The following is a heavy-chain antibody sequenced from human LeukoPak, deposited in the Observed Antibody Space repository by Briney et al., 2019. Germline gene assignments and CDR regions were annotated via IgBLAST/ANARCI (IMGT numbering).Heavy chain of an antibody. V-gene: IGHV7-4-1*02. CDR3: AGVKLQQLVRGIFDY. CDR1: GYTFTNYA. Sequence: ASVKVSCKASGYTFTNYAMNWVRQAPGQGLEWMGWIHPNTGNPTYAQGFTGRFVFSLDTSVSTAYLQISSLKAEDTAVYYCAGVKLQQLVRGIFDYWGQGTLVTVSS. CDR2: IHPNTGNP. J-gene: IGHJ4*02. D-gene: IGHD6-13*01.